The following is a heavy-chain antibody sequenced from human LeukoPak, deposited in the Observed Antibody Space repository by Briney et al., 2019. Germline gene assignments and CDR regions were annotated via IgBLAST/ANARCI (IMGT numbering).Heavy chain of an antibody. CDR1: GYTITGYG. J-gene: IGHJ6*02. CDR2: ISAYNGNT. V-gene: IGHV1-18*01. CDR3: TRDGQADHDYGMDV. Sequence: ASVKVSCKASGYTITGYGISWVRQAPGQGLEWMGWISAYNGNTNYAQKLQGRVTMTTDTSTSTAYMELRSLRSDDTAVYYCTRDGQADHDYGMDVWGQGTTVTVSS. D-gene: IGHD3/OR15-3a*01.